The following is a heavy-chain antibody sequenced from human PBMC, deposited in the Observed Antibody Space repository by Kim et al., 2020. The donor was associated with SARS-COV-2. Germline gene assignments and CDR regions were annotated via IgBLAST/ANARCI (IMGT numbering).Heavy chain of an antibody. D-gene: IGHD4-17*01. V-gene: IGHV4-59*01. J-gene: IGHJ4*02. CDR1: GGSISSYY. Sequence: SETLSLTCTVSGGSISSYYWSWIRQPPGKGLEWIVYIYYSGSTNYNPSLKSRVTISVDTSKNQFSLKLSSVTAADTAVYYCARERMTTVTTGGVEDWGQGTLVTVSS. CDR3: ARERMTTVTTGGVED. CDR2: IYYSGST.